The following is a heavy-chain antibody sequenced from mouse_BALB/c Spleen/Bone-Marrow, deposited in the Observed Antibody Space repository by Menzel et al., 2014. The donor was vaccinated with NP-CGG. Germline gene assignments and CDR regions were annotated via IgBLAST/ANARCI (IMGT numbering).Heavy chain of an antibody. J-gene: IGHJ2*01. CDR2: NSSGGIYT. CDR3: ARPTTVVATGGSFDY. Sequence: GQGVVSGGDLVKPGGSLKISCAASGFTFSSYGMSWVRQTPDKRLEWVAANSSGGIYTYYPDILKGRFTISRDNAKNTLYLQMSSLKSEDTAMYYCARPTTVVATGGSFDYWGEGTTLTVSS. V-gene: IGHV5-6*01. D-gene: IGHD1-1*01. CDR1: GFTFSSYG.